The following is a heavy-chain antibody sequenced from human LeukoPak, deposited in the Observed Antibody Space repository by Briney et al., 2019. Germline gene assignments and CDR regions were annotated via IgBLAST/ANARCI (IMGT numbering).Heavy chain of an antibody. J-gene: IGHJ5*02. CDR3: ARDDYGDYDRERWFDP. CDR1: GGSISSYY. CDR2: IYTSGST. Sequence: SETLSLTCTVSGGSISSYYWSWIRQPAGKGLEWIGRIYTSGSTNYNPSLKSRVTMSVDTSKNQFSLKLSSVTAADTAVYYCARDDYGDYDRERWFDPWGQGTLVTVSS. D-gene: IGHD4-17*01. V-gene: IGHV4-4*07.